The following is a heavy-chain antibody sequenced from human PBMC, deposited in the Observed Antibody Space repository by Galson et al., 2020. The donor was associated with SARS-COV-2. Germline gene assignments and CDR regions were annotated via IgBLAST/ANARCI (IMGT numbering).Heavy chain of an antibody. CDR3: ARVGVSSNHYFYYGMDV. CDR1: GFTFNNYW. Sequence: TGGSLRLSCAVSGFTFNNYWMHWVRQVPGKGLVSVSRINFDGSFTSYADSVKGRFTISRDNAKNTLYLQLNTLRAEDTAVYYCARVGVSSNHYFYYGMDVWGQGTTVTVSS. V-gene: IGHV3-74*01. J-gene: IGHJ6*02. D-gene: IGHD2-8*02. CDR2: INFDGSFT.